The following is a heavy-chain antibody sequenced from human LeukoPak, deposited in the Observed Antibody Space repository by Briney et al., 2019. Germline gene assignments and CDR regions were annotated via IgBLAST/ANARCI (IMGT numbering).Heavy chain of an antibody. CDR1: GGSISSGDYY. D-gene: IGHD3-3*01. CDR2: IYYSGST. CDR3: ARDRLEWSSAGWFDP. V-gene: IGHV4-30-4*08. J-gene: IGHJ5*02. Sequence: PSETLSLTCTVSGGSISSGDYYWSWIRQPPGKGLEWIGYIYYSGSTYYNPSLKSRVTISVDTSKNQFSLKLSSVTAADTAVYYCARDRLEWSSAGWFDPWGQGTLVTVSS.